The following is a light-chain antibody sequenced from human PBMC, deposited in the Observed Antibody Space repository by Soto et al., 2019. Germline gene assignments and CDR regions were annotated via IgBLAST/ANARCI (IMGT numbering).Light chain of an antibody. V-gene: IGKV3-20*01. CDR1: QSISSSY. J-gene: IGKJ1*01. CDR3: QQDVSSPWT. Sequence: EIVLTQSPGTLSLSPGERATLSCRARQSISSSYLAWYRQKPGQAPRLLIYGASSRATGIPDRFSGSGSGTDFTLTISRQEPEDFAVYYCQQDVSSPWTFGQGTKVEIK. CDR2: GAS.